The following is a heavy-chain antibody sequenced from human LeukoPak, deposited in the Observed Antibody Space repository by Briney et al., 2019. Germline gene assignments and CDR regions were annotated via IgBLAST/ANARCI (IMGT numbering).Heavy chain of an antibody. V-gene: IGHV4-59*01. D-gene: IGHD3-9*01. Sequence: SETLSLTCTVSGGSISSYYWSWIRQPPGKGLEWIGYIYYSGSTNYNPSLKSRVTISVDTSKNQFSLKLSSVTAADTAVYYCARADDILTGYDYWGQGTLVTVSS. CDR3: ARADDILTGYDY. CDR2: IYYSGST. J-gene: IGHJ4*02. CDR1: GGSISSYY.